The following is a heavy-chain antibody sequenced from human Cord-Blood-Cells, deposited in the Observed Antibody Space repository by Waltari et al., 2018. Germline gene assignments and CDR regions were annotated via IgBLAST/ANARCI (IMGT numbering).Heavy chain of an antibody. J-gene: IGHJ2*01. V-gene: IGHV4-31*03. CDR1: GGSISSGGYY. CDR3: ARGYLVGATWYFDL. CDR2: IYYSGST. Sequence: QVQLQEAGPGLVKPSQTLSLPCTFSGGSISSGGYYWTWVRPHPGKGLEWIGYIYYSGSTYYNPSLKSRVTISVDTSKNQFSLKLSSVTAADTAVYYCARGYLVGATWYFDLWGRGTLVTVSS. D-gene: IGHD1-26*01.